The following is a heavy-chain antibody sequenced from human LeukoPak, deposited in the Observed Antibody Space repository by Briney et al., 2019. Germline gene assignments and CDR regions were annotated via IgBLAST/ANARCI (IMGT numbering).Heavy chain of an antibody. Sequence: PGGSLRLSCAASGFTVSNAWMNWVRQVPGKGLEWVGRIKSKTEGGTTNYAAPVKGRFTISRDGSKNTLYLQMNSLKIEDTAVYYCTSQYCGGDCYSPYGAFDIWGQGTMVTVSS. CDR3: TSQYCGGDCYSPYGAFDI. J-gene: IGHJ3*02. D-gene: IGHD2-21*02. CDR2: IKSKTEGGTT. V-gene: IGHV3-15*01. CDR1: GFTVSNAW.